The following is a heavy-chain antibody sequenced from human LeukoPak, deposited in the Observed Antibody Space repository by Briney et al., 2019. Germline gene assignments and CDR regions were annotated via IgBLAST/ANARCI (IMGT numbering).Heavy chain of an antibody. Sequence: SETLSLTCTVSGGSISSYYWSWIRQPPGKGLEWIGYIYYSGSTNYNPSLKSRVTISVDTSNNQFSLKLSSVTAADTAVYYCARTEITMIVDWGQGTLVTVSS. D-gene: IGHD3-22*01. CDR3: ARTEITMIVD. J-gene: IGHJ4*02. CDR1: GGSISSYY. CDR2: IYYSGST. V-gene: IGHV4-59*08.